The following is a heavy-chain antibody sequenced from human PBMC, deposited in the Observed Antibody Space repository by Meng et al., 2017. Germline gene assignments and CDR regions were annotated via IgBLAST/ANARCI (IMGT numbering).Heavy chain of an antibody. V-gene: IGHV4-4*02. D-gene: IGHD3-22*01. CDR1: GGSISSSNW. CDR3: ARDLIPAYYYDSSGYGY. Sequence: VARQGSGPGLVKPSGTLSPTCAVSGGSISSSNWWSWVRQPPGKGLEWIGEIYHSGSTNYNPSLKSRVTISVDKSKNQFSLKLSSVTAADTAVYYCARDLIPAYYYDSSGYGYWGQGTLVTVSS. CDR2: IYHSGST. J-gene: IGHJ4*02.